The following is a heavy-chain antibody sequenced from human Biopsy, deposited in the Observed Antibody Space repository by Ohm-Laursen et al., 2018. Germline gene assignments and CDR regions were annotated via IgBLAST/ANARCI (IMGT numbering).Heavy chain of an antibody. CDR1: GGTFSNYG. Sequence: EASVKVSCKAPGGTFSNYGVNWVRQAPGQGLEWLGGNIPILGTGNYAQKFQDRVTVAADTSTSTATMELRSLRSDDPAVYYCATKLTGYFHHWGQGTLVIVSS. CDR2: NIPILGTG. D-gene: IGHD3-9*01. J-gene: IGHJ1*01. V-gene: IGHV1-69*06. CDR3: ATKLTGYFHH.